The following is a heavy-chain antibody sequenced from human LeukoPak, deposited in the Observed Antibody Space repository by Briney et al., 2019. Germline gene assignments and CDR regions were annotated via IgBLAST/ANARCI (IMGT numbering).Heavy chain of an antibody. Sequence: SQTLSLTCTVSGGSISSGGYYWSWIRQHPGKGLEWIGYIYYSGSTYYNPSLKSRVTISVDTSKNQFPLKLSSVTAADTAVYYCARDGYNRLDYWGQGTLVTVSS. CDR3: ARDGYNRLDY. CDR1: GGSISSGGYY. CDR2: IYYSGST. V-gene: IGHV4-31*03. D-gene: IGHD1-1*01. J-gene: IGHJ4*02.